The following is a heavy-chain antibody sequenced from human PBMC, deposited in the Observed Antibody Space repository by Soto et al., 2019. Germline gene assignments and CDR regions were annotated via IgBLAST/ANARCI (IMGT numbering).Heavy chain of an antibody. CDR1: GYTFTSYA. J-gene: IGHJ3*02. Sequence: QVQLVQSGAEVKKPGASVKVSCKASGYTFTSYAMHWVRQAPGQRLERMGWINAGNGNTKYSQKFKGRVTSTRDTSASTADMELSSLRSEDTAVYYCAREGRSGITMVRGVIGAFDIWGQGTMVTVSS. V-gene: IGHV1-3*01. D-gene: IGHD3-10*01. CDR3: AREGRSGITMVRGVIGAFDI. CDR2: INAGNGNT.